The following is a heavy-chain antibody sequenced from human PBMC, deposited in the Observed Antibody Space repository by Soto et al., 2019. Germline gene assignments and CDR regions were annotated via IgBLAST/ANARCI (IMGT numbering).Heavy chain of an antibody. D-gene: IGHD1-20*01. CDR3: ARGDNFDYGMDV. CDR2: MNPNSGNT. CDR1: GYTFTSYD. J-gene: IGHJ6*02. Sequence: QVQLVQSGAEVKKPGASVKVSCKASGYTFTSYDINWVRQATGQGLEWMGWMNPNSGNTGYAQKFQGRVTMTRNTSRTTAYMELSSLRSEDTAVYYCARGDNFDYGMDVWGQGTTVTVSS. V-gene: IGHV1-8*01.